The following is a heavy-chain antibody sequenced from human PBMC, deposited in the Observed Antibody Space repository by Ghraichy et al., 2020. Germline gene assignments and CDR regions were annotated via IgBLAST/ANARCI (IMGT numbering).Heavy chain of an antibody. CDR1: GFALRGYA. D-gene: IGHD4-17*01. Sequence: GGSLRLSCAASGFALRGYAMNWVRQAPGKGLEWVSVIFGSGGGISYADSVKGRFTISKDDSKNTLFLQMNSLRAEDTAVYYCAKDRLPDHDYDVDYWGQGTLVTVSS. CDR3: AKDRLPDHDYDVDY. V-gene: IGHV3-23*01. J-gene: IGHJ4*02. CDR2: IFGSGGGI.